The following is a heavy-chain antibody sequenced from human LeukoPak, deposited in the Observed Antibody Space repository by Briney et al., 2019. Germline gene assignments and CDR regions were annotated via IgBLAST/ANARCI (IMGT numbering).Heavy chain of an antibody. Sequence: GGSLRLSCAASGFTFSSYGMHWVRQAPGKGLEWVAVISYDGSNKYHADSVKGRFTISRDNSKNTLYLQMNSLRAEDTAVYYCATTEVPYCSGGSCYRRGFDPWGQGTLVTVSS. CDR1: GFTFSSYG. CDR2: ISYDGSNK. V-gene: IGHV3-30*03. J-gene: IGHJ5*02. D-gene: IGHD2-15*01. CDR3: ATTEVPYCSGGSCYRRGFDP.